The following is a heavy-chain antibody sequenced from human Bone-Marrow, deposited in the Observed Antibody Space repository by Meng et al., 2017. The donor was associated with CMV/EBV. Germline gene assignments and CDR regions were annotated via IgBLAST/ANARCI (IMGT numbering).Heavy chain of an antibody. J-gene: IGHJ4*02. Sequence: YTFTGYHIHGVRQAPGQGLEWRGWIDPTRGDTHYAQKFQDRVTVTRDSSVHTAYMELSRLRSDDTAVYYCARDRNYYDSDDYYSLDYWGQGTLVTVSS. CDR1: YTFTGYH. D-gene: IGHD3-22*01. CDR3: ARDRNYYDSDDYYSLDY. V-gene: IGHV1-2*02. CDR2: IDPTRGDT.